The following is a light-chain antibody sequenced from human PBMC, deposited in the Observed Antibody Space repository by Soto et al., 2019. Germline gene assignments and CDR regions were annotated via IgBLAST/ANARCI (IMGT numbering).Light chain of an antibody. CDR2: ATS. V-gene: IGKV1-17*01. CDR1: QGIRN. Sequence: DIEMTQSPFSLSAPVGDRVTIACRASQGIRNLGWFQPKPGEALKRLIYATSSLESRVPSRFTGSGSGTEFTLTIISLQPEDFATYFCLQHNTYPYTFGQGNKVDI. CDR3: LQHNTYPYT. J-gene: IGKJ2*01.